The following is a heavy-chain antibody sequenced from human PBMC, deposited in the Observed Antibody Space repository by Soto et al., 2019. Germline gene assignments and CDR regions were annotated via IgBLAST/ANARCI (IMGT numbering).Heavy chain of an antibody. D-gene: IGHD2-2*01. V-gene: IGHV3-21*01. CDR2: ISSSSSYI. CDR3: AGARTSSSSSDAFDI. CDR1: GFTFSSYS. J-gene: IGHJ3*02. Sequence: GGSLILSCAASGFTFSSYSMNWVRQAPGKGLEWVPSISSSSSYIYYADSVKGRFTISRDNAKNSLYLQMNSLRAEDTAVYYCAGARTSSSSSDAFDIWGQGTMVTVSS.